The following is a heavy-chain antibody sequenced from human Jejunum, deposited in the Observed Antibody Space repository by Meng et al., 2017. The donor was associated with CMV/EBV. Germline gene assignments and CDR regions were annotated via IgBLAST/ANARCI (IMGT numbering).Heavy chain of an antibody. Sequence: NWVRQAPGKGLEWVSVIYSGGATHYTDSVKGRFTISRDNSKNTLYLQMNSLRAEDTAVYYCARKTPYYDFWSGNQNYYYYGMDVWGQGTTVTVSS. CDR3: ARKTPYYDFWSGNQNYYYYGMDV. J-gene: IGHJ6*02. V-gene: IGHV3-66*02. CDR2: IYSGGAT. D-gene: IGHD3-3*01.